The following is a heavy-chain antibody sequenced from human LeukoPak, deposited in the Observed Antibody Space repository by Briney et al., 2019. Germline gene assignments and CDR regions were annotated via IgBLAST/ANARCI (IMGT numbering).Heavy chain of an antibody. CDR3: ARGLPPRWIQLWSSSFDY. D-gene: IGHD5-18*01. CDR1: GYTFISYG. CDR2: ISAYNGNT. Sequence: ASVKVSCKASGYTFISYGISWVRQAPGQGLEWMEWISAYNGNTNYAQKVQGRVTMTTDTSTSTAYMELRSLRSDDTAVYYCARGLPPRWIQLWSSSFDYWGQGTLVTVSS. V-gene: IGHV1-18*01. J-gene: IGHJ4*02.